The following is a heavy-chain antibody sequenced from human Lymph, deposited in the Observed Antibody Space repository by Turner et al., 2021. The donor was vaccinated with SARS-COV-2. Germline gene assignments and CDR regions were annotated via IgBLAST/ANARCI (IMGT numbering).Heavy chain of an antibody. CDR2: IYYSGST. Sequence: QVQLQESGPGLVKPSQTLSLTCPVPGGSIRSGDYYWSWIRQPPGKGLEWIGYIYYSGSTYYNPSLKSRVTISGDTSKIQFSLKLSSVTAADTAVYYCARVVVLRRAYFDYWGQGTLVTGSS. V-gene: IGHV4-30-4*01. CDR1: GGSIRSGDYY. D-gene: IGHD2-8*01. J-gene: IGHJ4*02. CDR3: ARVVVLRRAYFDY.